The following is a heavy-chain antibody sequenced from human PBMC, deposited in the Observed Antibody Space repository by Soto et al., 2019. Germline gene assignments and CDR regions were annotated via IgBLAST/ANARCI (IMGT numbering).Heavy chain of an antibody. D-gene: IGHD5-18*01. CDR2: ISYDGSNK. V-gene: IGHV3-30*18. CDR1: GFTFSSYG. J-gene: IGHJ4*02. CDR3: AKDKIQLWFLDY. Sequence: QVQLVESGGGVVQPGRSLRLSCAASGFTFSSYGMHWVRQAPGKGLEWVAVISYDGSNKYYADSVKGRFTISRDNSKNTLYLQMNSLRAEDTAVYYCAKDKIQLWFLDYWGQGTLVTVSS.